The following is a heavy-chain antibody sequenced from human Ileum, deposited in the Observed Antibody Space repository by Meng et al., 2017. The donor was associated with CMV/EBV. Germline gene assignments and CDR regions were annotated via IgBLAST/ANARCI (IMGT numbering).Heavy chain of an antibody. CDR3: VHRSYSGQDDY. Sequence: QITRQESGPTLVKPTQTPTLTCTFSGFSFSTSKAGVGWIRLPPGKALEWLALIYWDDDTRYNPSLKTRLTITKDTSKNQVILTMTKMDPADTATYFCVHRSYSGQDDYWGQGALVTVSS. V-gene: IGHV2-5*02. CDR2: IYWDDDT. D-gene: IGHD5-12*01. J-gene: IGHJ4*02. CDR1: GFSFSTSKAG.